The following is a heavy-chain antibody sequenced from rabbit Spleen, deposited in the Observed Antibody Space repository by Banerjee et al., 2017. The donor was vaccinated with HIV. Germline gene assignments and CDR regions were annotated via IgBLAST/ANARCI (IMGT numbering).Heavy chain of an antibody. Sequence: QEDLEESGGGLVKPEGSLTLTCKASGFSFSDRDVMCWVRQAPGKGLQWIACINTYTGKPVYATWPKGRFTISRTSSTTVTLQMTSLTVADTATYFCARDAGSGDYIDGYFNLWGPGTLVTVS. CDR2: INTYTGKP. CDR3: ARDAGSGDYIDGYFNL. CDR1: GFSFSDRDV. V-gene: IGHV1S45*01. D-gene: IGHD8-1*01. J-gene: IGHJ4*01.